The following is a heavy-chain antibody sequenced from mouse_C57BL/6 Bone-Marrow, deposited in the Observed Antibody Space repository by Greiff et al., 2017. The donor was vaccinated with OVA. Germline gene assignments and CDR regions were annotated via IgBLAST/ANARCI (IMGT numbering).Heavy chain of an antibody. J-gene: IGHJ2*01. Sequence: EVQLQQSGPELVKPGASVKISCKASGYTFTDYYMNWVKQSHGKSLEWIGDINPNNGGTSYNQKFKGKATLTVDKSSSTAYMELSSLTSEDSAVYYCARGQLSYFDYWGQGTTLTVSS. D-gene: IGHD3-2*02. CDR1: GYTFTDYY. CDR3: ARGQLSYFDY. V-gene: IGHV1-26*01. CDR2: INPNNGGT.